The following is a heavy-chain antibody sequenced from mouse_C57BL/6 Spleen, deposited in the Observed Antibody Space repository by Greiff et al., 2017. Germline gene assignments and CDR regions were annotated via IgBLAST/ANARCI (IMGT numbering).Heavy chain of an antibody. J-gene: IGHJ2*01. CDR3: ARQDVGYFDY. V-gene: IGHV5-6*01. CDR2: ISSGGSYT. Sequence: EVQLVESGGDLVKPGGSLKLSCAASGFTFSSYGMSWVRQTPDKRLEWVATISSGGSYTYYPDRVKGRFTISRDNAKNTLYLQMSSLKSEDTAMYYCARQDVGYFDYWGQGTTLTVSS. D-gene: IGHD4-1*01. CDR1: GFTFSSYG.